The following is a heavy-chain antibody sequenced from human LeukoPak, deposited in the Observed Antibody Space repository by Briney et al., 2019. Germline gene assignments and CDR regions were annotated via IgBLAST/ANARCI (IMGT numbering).Heavy chain of an antibody. D-gene: IGHD3-10*01. CDR3: ARGLTPTYYYGSGRAYYYYMDV. CDR2: INSDGSST. V-gene: IGHV3-74*01. CDR1: GFTFSTYW. Sequence: GGSLRLSCAASGFTFSTYWMHWVRQAPGKGLVWVSRINSDGSSTSYADSVKGRFTISRDNAKNTMNLQMNSLRAEDTAVYYCARGLTPTYYYGSGRAYYYYMDVWGKGTTVTVSS. J-gene: IGHJ6*03.